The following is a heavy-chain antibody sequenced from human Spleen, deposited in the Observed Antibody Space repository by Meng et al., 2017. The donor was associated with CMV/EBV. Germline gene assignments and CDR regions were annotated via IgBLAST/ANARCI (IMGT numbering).Heavy chain of an antibody. Sequence: GESLKISCVASGFTFSSYAMSWVRLAPGKGLEWVSLISGRAGGTHYAGSLKGRFTISRDNSKDTLYLQMNSLRAEDTAVYYCATLTVRAWGFLGAAVHFDSWGPGTLVTVSS. CDR1: GFTFSSYA. CDR3: ATLTVRAWGFLGAAVHFDS. V-gene: IGHV3-23*01. J-gene: IGHJ4*02. D-gene: IGHD3-16*01. CDR2: ISGRAGGT.